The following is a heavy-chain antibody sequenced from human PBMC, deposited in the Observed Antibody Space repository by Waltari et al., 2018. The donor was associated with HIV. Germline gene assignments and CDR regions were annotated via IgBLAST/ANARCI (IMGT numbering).Heavy chain of an antibody. J-gene: IGHJ4*02. CDR3: ALVGATKIGYFDY. D-gene: IGHD1-26*01. CDR2: IYHSGST. V-gene: IGHV4-38-2*01. Sequence: QVQLQESGPGLVKPSETLSLTCAVSGSSISSGYYSGWIRQPPGKGLEWIGSIYHSGSTYYNPSLKSRVTISVDTSKNQFSLKLSSVTAADTAVYYCALVGATKIGYFDYWGQGTLVTVSS. CDR1: GSSISSGYY.